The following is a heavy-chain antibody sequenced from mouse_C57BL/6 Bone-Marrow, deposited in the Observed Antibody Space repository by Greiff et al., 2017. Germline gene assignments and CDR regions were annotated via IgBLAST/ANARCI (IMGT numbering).Heavy chain of an antibody. CDR2: IYPGDGDT. D-gene: IGHD2-5*01. J-gene: IGHJ1*03. Sequence: LQQSGASVKISCKASGYAFSSYWMNWVKQRPGKGLEWIGQIYPGDGDTNYNGKFKGKATLTADKSSSTASMQLSSLTSEDSAVYVCASSGGYSNWWYFDVWGTGTTVTVSS. CDR1: GYAFSSYW. CDR3: ASSGGYSNWWYFDV. V-gene: IGHV1-80*01.